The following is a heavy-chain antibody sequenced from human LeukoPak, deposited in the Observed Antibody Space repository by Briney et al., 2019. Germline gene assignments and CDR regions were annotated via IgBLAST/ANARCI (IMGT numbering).Heavy chain of an antibody. CDR2: MNPNSGGT. CDR1: GYTFTSYD. CDR3: ARGPLMVRGVISYWFGP. V-gene: IGHV1-2*02. D-gene: IGHD3-10*01. J-gene: IGHJ5*02. Sequence: ASVKVSCKASGYTFTSYDINWVRQATGQGLEWMGWMNPNSGGTNYAQKFQGRVPMTRDTSISTAYMELSRLRSDDTAVYYCARGPLMVRGVISYWFGPWGQGTLVTVSS.